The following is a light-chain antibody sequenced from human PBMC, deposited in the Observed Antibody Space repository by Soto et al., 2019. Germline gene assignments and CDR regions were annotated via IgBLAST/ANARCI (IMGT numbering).Light chain of an antibody. V-gene: IGLV2-14*03. J-gene: IGLJ2*01. CDR2: DVN. Sequence: QSVLTQPASVSGSPGQSITISCTGTSSDIGAYNFVSWYQQHPGKAPKLMLYDVNIRPSGVSNRFSGSKSGNTASLTLSGLQAEDEGDYYCTSWTTSTTMIFGGGTKLTVL. CDR1: SSDIGAYNF. CDR3: TSWTTSTTMI.